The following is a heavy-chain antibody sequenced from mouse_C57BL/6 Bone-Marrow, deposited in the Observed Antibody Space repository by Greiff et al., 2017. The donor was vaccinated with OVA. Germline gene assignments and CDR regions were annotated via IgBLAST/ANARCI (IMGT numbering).Heavy chain of an antibody. V-gene: IGHV1-50*01. D-gene: IGHD2-3*01. CDR2: IDPSDSYT. CDR1: GYTFTSYW. J-gene: IGHJ2*01. CDR3: ARDDDLDY. Sequence: QVQLQQPGAELVKPGASVKLSCKASGYTFTSYWMQWVKQRPGQGLEWIGEIDPSDSYTNYNQKFKGKATLTVDTSSSTAYMQHSSLTSEDSAVYYCARDDDLDYWGQGTTLTVSS.